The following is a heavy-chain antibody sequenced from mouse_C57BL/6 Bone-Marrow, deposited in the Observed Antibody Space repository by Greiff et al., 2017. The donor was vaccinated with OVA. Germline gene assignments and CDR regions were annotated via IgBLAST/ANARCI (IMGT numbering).Heavy chain of an antibody. J-gene: IGHJ1*03. Sequence: QVQLKESGAELARPGASVKLSCKASGYTFTSYGISWVKQRTGQGLEWIGEIYPRSGNTYYNEKFKGKATLTADKSSSTAYMELRSLTSEDSAVYVCARATTEYFDVWGTGTTVTVSS. CDR1: GYTFTSYG. CDR2: IYPRSGNT. CDR3: ARATTEYFDV. V-gene: IGHV1-81*01. D-gene: IGHD1-1*01.